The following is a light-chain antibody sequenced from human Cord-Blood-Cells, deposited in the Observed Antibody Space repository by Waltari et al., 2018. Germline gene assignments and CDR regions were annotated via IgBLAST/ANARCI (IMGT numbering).Light chain of an antibody. CDR3: SSYTSSSTLYV. Sequence: SALVKPAPVSVSPRQSLTLFRPGPSRDVGGYQVVSWYQQHPGKAPKLMIYDVSNRPSGVSNRFSGSKSGNTASLTISGLQAEDEADYYCSSYTSSSTLYVFGTGTKVTVL. CDR1: SRDVGGYQV. V-gene: IGLV2-14*03. J-gene: IGLJ1*01. CDR2: DVS.